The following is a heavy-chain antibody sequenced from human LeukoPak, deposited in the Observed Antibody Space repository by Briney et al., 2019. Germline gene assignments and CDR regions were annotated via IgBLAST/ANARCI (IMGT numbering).Heavy chain of an antibody. J-gene: IGHJ6*03. Sequence: SETLSLTCTVSGGSISSYYWSWIRQPPGKGLEWIGYIYYSGSTNYNPSLKSRVTISVDTSKNQFSLKLSSVTAADTAVYYCARPGFRQLVQWGYYYYYMDVWGKGTTVTISS. V-gene: IGHV4-59*01. CDR2: IYYSGST. D-gene: IGHD6-13*01. CDR3: ARPGFRQLVQWGYYYYYMDV. CDR1: GGSISSYY.